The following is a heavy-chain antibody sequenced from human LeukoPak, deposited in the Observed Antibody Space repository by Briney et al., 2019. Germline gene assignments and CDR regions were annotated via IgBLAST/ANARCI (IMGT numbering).Heavy chain of an antibody. J-gene: IGHJ4*02. CDR1: GFTFSSYA. CDR3: AKGLNGILRGNFDY. D-gene: IGHD2/OR15-2a*01. CDR2: ITGSGGNT. Sequence: GGSLRLSCAASGFTFSSYAMSWVRQAPGKGLGWVSGITGSGGNTYYADSVKGRFTISRDNSQNTLYLQMSSLGAEDTAVDHCAKGLNGILRGNFDYWGQGTLVTVSS. V-gene: IGHV3-23*01.